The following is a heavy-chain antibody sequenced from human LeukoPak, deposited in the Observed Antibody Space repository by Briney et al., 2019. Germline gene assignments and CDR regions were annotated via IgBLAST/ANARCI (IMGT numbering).Heavy chain of an antibody. CDR1: GLSFSDFA. V-gene: IGHV3-23*01. D-gene: IGHD4-17*01. CDR3: TKDPNGNYIGAFDP. J-gene: IGHJ5*02. Sequence: GGSLRLSCAGSGLSFSDFAMTWVRQAPGKGLEWVSSMTGNGGTVVYTDSVKGRFTMSRDNSKNTVYLQMNSLRAEDTALYYCTKDPNGNYIGAFDPWGLGTLITVSS. CDR2: MTGNGGTV.